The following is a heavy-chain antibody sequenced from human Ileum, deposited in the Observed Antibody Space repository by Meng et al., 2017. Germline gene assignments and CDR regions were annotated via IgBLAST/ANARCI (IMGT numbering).Heavy chain of an antibody. CDR3: AGATIRTYYYGSGSYYFTK. D-gene: IGHD3-10*01. Sequence: GQLQQWVEGLLKPSETLSLTCAVYDGSFSGYFWSWIRQPPGKGPEWIGEINHSGSTNYNPSLKGRVTISVDTSKSQFSLRLNSVTAADTALYYCAGATIRTYYYGSGSYYFTKWGQGTLVTVSS. V-gene: IGHV4-34*01. CDR1: DGSFSGYF. J-gene: IGHJ4*02. CDR2: INHSGST.